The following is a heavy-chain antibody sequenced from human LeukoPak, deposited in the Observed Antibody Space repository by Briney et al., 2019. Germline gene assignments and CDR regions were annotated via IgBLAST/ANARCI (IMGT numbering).Heavy chain of an antibody. CDR1: GASISSDYSN. J-gene: IGHJ3*02. Sequence: SDTLSLTCTVSGASISSDYSNWAGSRQPPGKGLEWIVSVSKSVNTYYNTSLESRINIANDTSNNQFALRVNSGPASDTAVYFCARSVDYVSIWGEGTMITVSS. V-gene: IGHV4-39*01. D-gene: IGHD3-16*01. CDR3: ARSVDYVSI. CDR2: VSKSVNT.